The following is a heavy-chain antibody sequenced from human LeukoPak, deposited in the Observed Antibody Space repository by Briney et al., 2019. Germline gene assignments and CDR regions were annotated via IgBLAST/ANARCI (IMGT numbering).Heavy chain of an antibody. V-gene: IGHV3-64*01. D-gene: IGHD1-26*01. CDR3: ARGGSYLSAFDI. J-gene: IGHJ3*02. CDR1: GFTLSRHS. CDR2: ISSNGGRT. Sequence: PGGSLRLSCAASGFTLSRHSMHWVRQAPGKGLEFVSAISSNGGRTYYANSVKGRFTISRDSYKNTLYLQMNSLRAEDTAVYYCARGGSYLSAFDIWGQGTMVTVSS.